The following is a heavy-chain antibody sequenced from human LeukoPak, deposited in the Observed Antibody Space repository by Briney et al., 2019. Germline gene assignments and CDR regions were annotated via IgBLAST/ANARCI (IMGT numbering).Heavy chain of an antibody. CDR3: ASDQRYAFDY. Sequence: GGSLRLSCAASGFTFSNAWMNWVRQAPGKGLEWVSNIRTSAEGANYAYYADSVKGRVTISRDDAKSTLYLHMNSLRDDDTAVYYCASDQRYAFDYWGQGILVTVSS. CDR2: IRTSAEGANYA. V-gene: IGHV3-48*02. D-gene: IGHD3-9*01. CDR1: GFTFSNAW. J-gene: IGHJ4*02.